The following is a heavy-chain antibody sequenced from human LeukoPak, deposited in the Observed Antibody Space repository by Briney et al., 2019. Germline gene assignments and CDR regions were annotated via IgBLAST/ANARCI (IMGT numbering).Heavy chain of an antibody. J-gene: IGHJ4*02. CDR3: ARERRYCSGTICYSGRDF. Sequence: PGGSLRLSCAVSGFTVSSNYMSWVRQAPGKGLEWVSMIHSGGNTYYADSVKGRFTISRDTSKNTLNLQMNSLRLEDTAVYYCARERRYCSGTICYSGRDFWGQGTLVTVSS. V-gene: IGHV3-53*01. D-gene: IGHD2-15*01. CDR1: GFTVSSNY. CDR2: IHSGGNT.